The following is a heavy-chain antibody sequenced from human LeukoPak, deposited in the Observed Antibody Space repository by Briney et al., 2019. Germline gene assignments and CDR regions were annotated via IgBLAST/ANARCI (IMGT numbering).Heavy chain of an antibody. J-gene: IGHJ4*02. D-gene: IGHD3-3*01. V-gene: IGHV3-30-3*01. CDR3: AKPGRFLEWFLDY. CDR2: ISYDGSNK. Sequence: QAGGSLRLSCAASGFTFSSYAMHWVRQAPGKGLEWVAVISYDGSNKYYADSVKGRFTISRDNSKNTLYLQMNSLRAEDTAVYYCAKPGRFLEWFLDYWGQGTLVTVSS. CDR1: GFTFSSYA.